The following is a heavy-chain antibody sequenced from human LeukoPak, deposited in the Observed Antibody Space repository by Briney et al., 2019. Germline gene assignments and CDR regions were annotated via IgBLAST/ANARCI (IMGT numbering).Heavy chain of an antibody. CDR3: AREVYSNPPHV. CDR2: IYSGGST. CDR1: GFTLSSNY. D-gene: IGHD4-11*01. Sequence: GGSLRLSCAASGFTLSSNYMSWVRQAPGKGLEWVSVIYSGGSTYYADSVKGRFTISRDNSKNTLYLQMNSLRAEDTAVYYCAREVYSNPPHVWGQGTTVTVSS. J-gene: IGHJ6*02. V-gene: IGHV3-53*01.